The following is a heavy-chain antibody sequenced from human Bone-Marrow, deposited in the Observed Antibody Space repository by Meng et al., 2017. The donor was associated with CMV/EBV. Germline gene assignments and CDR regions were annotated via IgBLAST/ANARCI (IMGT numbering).Heavy chain of an antibody. CDR2: IYHSGST. D-gene: IGHD3-22*01. CDR1: GGSISSSNW. CDR3: VRVYDSNIYSPYDY. J-gene: IGHJ4*02. V-gene: IGHV4-4*02. Sequence: SETLSLTCAVSGGSISSSNWWSWVRQPPGKGLEWIGEIYHSGSTNYNPSLKSRVTISVDTSKNQFSLKLTSVTAADTAVYYCVRVYDSNIYSPYDYWGQGTLVTVSS.